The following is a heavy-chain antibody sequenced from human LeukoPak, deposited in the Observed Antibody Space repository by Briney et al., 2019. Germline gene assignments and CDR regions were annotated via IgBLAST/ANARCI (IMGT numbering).Heavy chain of an antibody. CDR3: ARGCGGDCYSEVDY. CDR2: ISYDGSNK. J-gene: IGHJ4*02. Sequence: GGSLRLSCAASGFTFSSYAMHWVRQAPGKGLEWVAVISYDGSNKYYADSVKGRFTISRDNSKNTLYLQMNSLRAEDTAVYYCARGCGGDCYSEVDYWGQGTLVTVSS. CDR1: GFTFSSYA. D-gene: IGHD2-21*02. V-gene: IGHV3-30*04.